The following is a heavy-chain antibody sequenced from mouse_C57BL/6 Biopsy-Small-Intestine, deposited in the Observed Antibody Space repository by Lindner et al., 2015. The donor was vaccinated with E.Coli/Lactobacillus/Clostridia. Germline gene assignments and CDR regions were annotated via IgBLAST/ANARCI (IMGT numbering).Heavy chain of an antibody. Sequence: SVKVSCKASGYSFTQYAMGWVRQAPGEGLEWMGWISGYNGATKYAQKFQGRVTLTMDTSTSTAYMELRSLRSDDTAVYYCARSLVYFEMSSHYALWGQGTRVTVSS. D-gene: IGHD2-4*01. J-gene: IGHJ4*01. V-gene: IGHV1-84*02. CDR3: ARSLVYFEMSSHYAL. CDR2: ISGYNGAT. CDR1: GYSFTQYA.